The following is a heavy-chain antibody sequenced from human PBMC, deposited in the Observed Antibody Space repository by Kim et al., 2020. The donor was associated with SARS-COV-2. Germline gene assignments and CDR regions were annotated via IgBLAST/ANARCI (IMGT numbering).Heavy chain of an antibody. CDR3: ARLLSGITIRGAFDI. CDR2: IYYSGST. CDR1: GGSISSRSHY. Sequence: SETLSLTCTVSGGSISSRSHYWGWIRQPPGKGLEWIGSIYYSGSTYYNPSLKSRVTMSVDTSKNQFSLRLSSVTAADSAMYYCARLLSGITIRGAFDIWGQGTVVTVSS. J-gene: IGHJ3*02. D-gene: IGHD3-9*01. V-gene: IGHV4-39*07.